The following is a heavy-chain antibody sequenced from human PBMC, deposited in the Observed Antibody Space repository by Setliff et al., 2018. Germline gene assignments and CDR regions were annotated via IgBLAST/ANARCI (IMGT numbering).Heavy chain of an antibody. CDR2: IIPIFGTA. V-gene: IGHV1-69*13. CDR3: ARGWAALGIIGY. D-gene: IGHD7-27*01. J-gene: IGHJ4*02. CDR1: GGTFSSYA. Sequence: ASVKVSCKASGGTFSSYAISWVRQAPGQGLEWMGGIIPIFGTANYAQKFQGSVTITADESTSTAYMELSRLRSDDTAVYFCARGWAALGIIGYWGQGTLVTVSS.